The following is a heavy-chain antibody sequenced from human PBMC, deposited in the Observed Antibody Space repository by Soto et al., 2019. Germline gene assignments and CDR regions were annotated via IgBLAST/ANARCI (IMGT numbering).Heavy chain of an antibody. CDR1: GGSISSYY. Sequence: SETLSLTCTVSGGSISSYYWSWIRQPPGKGLEWIGYIYYSGSTNYNPSLKSRVTISVDTSKNQFSLKLSSVTAADTAVHYCARRYGSCFDYWGQGTLVTVSS. CDR3: ARRYGSCFDY. J-gene: IGHJ4*02. V-gene: IGHV4-59*08. D-gene: IGHD6-6*01. CDR2: IYYSGST.